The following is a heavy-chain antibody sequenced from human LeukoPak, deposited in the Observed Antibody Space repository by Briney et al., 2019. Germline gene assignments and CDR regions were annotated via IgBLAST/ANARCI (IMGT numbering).Heavy chain of an antibody. Sequence: GGSLRLSCAASGFTFSSYAMSWVRQAPGKGLEWVSAISGSGGSTYYADSVKGRFTISRDNSKNTLYLQMNSLKTEDTAVYYCTTDEKVGATVYYYGMDVWGQGATVTVSS. CDR1: GFTFSSYA. CDR2: ISGSGGST. D-gene: IGHD1-26*01. V-gene: IGHV3-23*01. CDR3: TTDEKVGATVYYYGMDV. J-gene: IGHJ6*02.